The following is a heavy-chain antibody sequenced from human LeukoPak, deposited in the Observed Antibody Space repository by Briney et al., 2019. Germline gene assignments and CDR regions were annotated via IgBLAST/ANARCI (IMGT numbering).Heavy chain of an antibody. Sequence: PSETLSLTCTVSGGSISSSSFYWGWIRQPPGKGLEWIGSIYYSGSTYYNPSLKSRVTISVDTSKNQFSRKLSSVTAADTAVYYCARLAGPEYSGSYYLWFDPWGQGTLVTVSS. J-gene: IGHJ5*02. D-gene: IGHD1-26*01. V-gene: IGHV4-39*07. CDR3: ARLAGPEYSGSYYLWFDP. CDR2: IYYSGST. CDR1: GGSISSSSFY.